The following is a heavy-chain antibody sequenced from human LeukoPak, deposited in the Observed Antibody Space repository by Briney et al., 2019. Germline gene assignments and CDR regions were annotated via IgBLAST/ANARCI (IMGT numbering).Heavy chain of an antibody. Sequence: GGSLRLSCAASGFTFDDYAMHWVRQAPGKGLEWVSGISWNSGSIGYADSVKGRFTISRDNAKNSLYLQMNSLRAEDTALYYCAKDASGIAVAGPSYYYYYYGMDVWGQGTTVTVSS. J-gene: IGHJ6*02. D-gene: IGHD6-19*01. CDR1: GFTFDDYA. V-gene: IGHV3-9*01. CDR3: AKDASGIAVAGPSYYYYYYGMDV. CDR2: ISWNSGSI.